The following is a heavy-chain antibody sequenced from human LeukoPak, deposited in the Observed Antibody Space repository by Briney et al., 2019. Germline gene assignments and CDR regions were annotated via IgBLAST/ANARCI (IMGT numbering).Heavy chain of an antibody. J-gene: IGHJ4*02. CDR2: ISSSGGNI. CDR3: ARDPPTTVVTYYFDY. D-gene: IGHD4-23*01. CDR1: DFTFSDYF. V-gene: IGHV3-11*04. Sequence: GGSLRLSCSGSDFTFSDYFMNWIRQAPGKGLEWISYISSSGGNIKYADSVQGRFTISRDNAKKSLYLQMNSLRAEDTAVYYCARDPPTTVVTYYFDYWGQGTLVTVSS.